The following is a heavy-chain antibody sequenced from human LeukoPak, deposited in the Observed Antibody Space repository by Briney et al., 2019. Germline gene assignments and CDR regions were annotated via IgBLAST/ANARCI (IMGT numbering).Heavy chain of an antibody. D-gene: IGHD2-2*02. J-gene: IGHJ6*03. V-gene: IGHV4-34*01. Sequence: PSETLSLTCAVYGGSFSGYYWSWIRQPPGKGLEWIGEINHSGSTNYNPSLKSRVTISVDTSKNQFSLKLSSVTAADTAVYYCARGRYCTSTSSYTVWSVNYYYYMDVWGKGTTVTVSS. CDR3: ARGRYCTSTSSYTVWSVNYYYYMDV. CDR1: GGSFSGYY. CDR2: INHSGST.